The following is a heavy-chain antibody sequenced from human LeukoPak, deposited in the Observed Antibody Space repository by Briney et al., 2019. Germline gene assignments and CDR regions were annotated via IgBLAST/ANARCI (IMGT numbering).Heavy chain of an antibody. CDR1: GGSISSSY. CDR3: ARRADWFDP. J-gene: IGHJ5*02. Sequence: PSETLSLTCTVSGGSISSSYWSWVRQPPGKRLEWIGYIYYSGSTNYNPSLKSRVTISIDSSKNQFSLKLSSVTAADTAMYYCARRADWFDPWGQGTLVTVSS. CDR2: IYYSGST. V-gene: IGHV4-59*08.